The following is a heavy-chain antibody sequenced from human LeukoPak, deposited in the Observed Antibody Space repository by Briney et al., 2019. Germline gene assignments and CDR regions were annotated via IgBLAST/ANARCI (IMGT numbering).Heavy chain of an antibody. D-gene: IGHD3-22*01. V-gene: IGHV3-21*01. J-gene: IGHJ4*02. CDR3: ARDGDSSGYYYGTFDY. CDR1: GFTFSSYS. Sequence: PGGSLRLSCAASGFTFSSYSMNWVRQAPGKGLEWVSSISSSSSYIYYADSVKGRFTISRDNAKNSLYLQMNSLRAEDTAVYYCARDGDSSGYYYGTFDYWGQGTLVTVSS. CDR2: ISSSSSYI.